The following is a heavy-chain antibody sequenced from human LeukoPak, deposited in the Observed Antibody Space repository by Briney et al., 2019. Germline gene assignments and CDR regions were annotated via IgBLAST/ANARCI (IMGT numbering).Heavy chain of an antibody. J-gene: IGHJ4*02. CDR2: ISSSSSYI. D-gene: IGHD5-12*01. CDR3: ARGQPPVAPNDY. V-gene: IGHV3-21*01. CDR1: GFTFSSYS. Sequence: GGSLRLSCAASGFTFSSYSMNWVRQAPGKGLEWVSSISSSSSYIYYADSVKGRFTISRDNAKNSLYLQMNSLRAEDTAVYYCARGQPPVAPNDYWDQGTLVTVSS.